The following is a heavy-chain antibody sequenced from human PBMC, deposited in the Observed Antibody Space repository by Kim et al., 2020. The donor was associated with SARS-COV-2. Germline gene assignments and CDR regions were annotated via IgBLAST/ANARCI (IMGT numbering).Heavy chain of an antibody. J-gene: IGHJ4*02. V-gene: IGHV4-39*01. D-gene: IGHD6-19*01. CDR1: GGSISSSNYY. CDR2: LCYSSST. Sequence: SETLSLTCTVYGGSISSSNYYWVWIRQPPGQGLEWIGSLCYSSSTYYTPSLKSRVTIYVAKSKNPLSLNLGSVTAAATAVCSCAQDSGKAGNCGQAALVT. CDR3: AQDSGKAGN.